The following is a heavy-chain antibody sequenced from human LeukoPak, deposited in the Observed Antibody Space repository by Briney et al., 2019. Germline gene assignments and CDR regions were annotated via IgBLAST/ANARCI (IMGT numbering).Heavy chain of an antibody. CDR3: TRHRGLLWSTS. CDR1: GFTVSSNS. D-gene: IGHD3-10*01. CDR2: IYSDNT. V-gene: IGHV3-53*01. J-gene: IGHJ4*02. Sequence: GGSLRLSCTVSGFTVSSNSMSWVRQAPGKGLEWVSFIYSDNTHYADSVKGRFTISRDKSKNTLYLQMNSLRAEDTAVYYCTRHRGLLWSTSWGQGTLVTVSS.